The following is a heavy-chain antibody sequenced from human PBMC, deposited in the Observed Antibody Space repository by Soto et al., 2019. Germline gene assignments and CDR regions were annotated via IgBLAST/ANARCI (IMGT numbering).Heavy chain of an antibody. D-gene: IGHD3-16*01. CDR3: AISQDRGGRTTFIY. CDR2: ISYDGSNK. Sequence: GGSLRLSCAASGFTFSSYGMHWVRQAPGKGLEWVAVISYDGSNKYYADSVKGRFTISRDNSKNTLYLQMNSLRAEDTALYYCAISQDRGGRTTFIYWGQGTQVTVSS. V-gene: IGHV3-30*03. CDR1: GFTFSSYG. J-gene: IGHJ4*02.